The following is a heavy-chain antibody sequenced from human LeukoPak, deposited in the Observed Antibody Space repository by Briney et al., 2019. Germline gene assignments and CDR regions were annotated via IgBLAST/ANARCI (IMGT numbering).Heavy chain of an antibody. V-gene: IGHV3-7*03. CDR1: XXXFSSYW. D-gene: IGHD3-16*01. CDR3: ARGGGLDV. CDR2: INHNGNVN. Sequence: XLRLXXXASXXXFSSYWXNWARQAPGKGLEWVASINHNGNVNYYVDSVKGRFTISRDNAKNSLYLQMSNLRAEDTAVYFCARGGGLDVWGQGATVTVSS. J-gene: IGHJ6*02.